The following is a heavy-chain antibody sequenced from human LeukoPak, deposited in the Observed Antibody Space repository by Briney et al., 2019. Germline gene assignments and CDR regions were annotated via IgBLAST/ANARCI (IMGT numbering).Heavy chain of an antibody. CDR3: ARGIAVDEKDLGE. J-gene: IGHJ4*02. CDR1: GFTFSSYS. D-gene: IGHD6-19*01. Sequence: GGSLRLSCAASGFTFSSYSMNWVRQAPGKGLEWVSSISSSSSYIYYADSVKGRFTISRDNAKNSLYLQMNSLRAEDTAVYYCARGIAVDEKDLGEWGQGTLVTVSS. V-gene: IGHV3-21*01. CDR2: ISSSSSYI.